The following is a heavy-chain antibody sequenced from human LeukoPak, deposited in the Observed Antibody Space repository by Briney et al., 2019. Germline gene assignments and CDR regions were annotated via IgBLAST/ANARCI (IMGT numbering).Heavy chain of an antibody. J-gene: IGHJ4*02. V-gene: IGHV3-23*01. CDR2: ISGSGGST. CDR3: AKDRYYDSSGYYDFDY. CDR1: GFTFSSYA. Sequence: GSLRLSCAASGFTFSSYAMSWVRQAPGKGLEWVSAISGSGGSTYYADSVKGRFTISRDNSKNTLYLQMNGLRAEDTAVYYCAKDRYYDSSGYYDFDYWGQGTLVTVSS. D-gene: IGHD3-22*01.